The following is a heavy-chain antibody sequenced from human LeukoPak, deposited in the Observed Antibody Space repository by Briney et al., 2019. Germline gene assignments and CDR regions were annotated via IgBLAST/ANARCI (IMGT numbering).Heavy chain of an antibody. V-gene: IGHV3-30*02. Sequence: PGGSLRLSCAASRFTFSSYGMHWVRQAPGKGLEWVAFIQNDGSNKYYADSVKGRFTISRDNAKRSLYLQMNSLRAEDTAVYYCARDSGVGPCLFCSGFDIWGQGTMVTVSS. CDR3: ARDSGVGPCLFCSGFDI. CDR2: IQNDGSNK. J-gene: IGHJ3*02. D-gene: IGHD2-15*01. CDR1: RFTFSSYG.